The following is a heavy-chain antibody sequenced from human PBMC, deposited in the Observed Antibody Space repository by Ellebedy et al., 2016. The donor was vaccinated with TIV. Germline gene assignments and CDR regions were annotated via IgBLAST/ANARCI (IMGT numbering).Heavy chain of an antibody. CDR2: IYQSGTEK. D-gene: IGHD2-15*01. V-gene: IGHV3-7*03. CDR3: ARGIGGGLTGPDYLDY. J-gene: IGHJ4*02. Sequence: GESLKISCAASGFSFSTYWMTWVRQAPGKGLEWVANIYQSGTEKYYVESVRGRFTISSDNAQKTLYLQMSSLRGEDTARYYCARGIGGGLTGPDYLDYWGRGILVTVSS. CDR1: GFSFSTYW.